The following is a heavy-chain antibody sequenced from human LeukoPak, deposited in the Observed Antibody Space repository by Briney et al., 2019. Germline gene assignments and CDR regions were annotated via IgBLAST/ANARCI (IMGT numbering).Heavy chain of an antibody. J-gene: IGHJ4*02. V-gene: IGHV3-15*01. CDR1: GFTFSKAW. Sequence: PGGSLRLSCAASGFTFSKAWMSWVRQAPGKGLEGVGHIKSKTDGGTTDYAAPVKGRFTISRDDSKNTLYLQMNSLKTEDTDGYYCTLDQIDCGGDCPFDYWPGGTLVSVST. CDR2: IKSKTDGGTT. CDR3: TLDQIDCGGDCPFDY. D-gene: IGHD2-21*02.